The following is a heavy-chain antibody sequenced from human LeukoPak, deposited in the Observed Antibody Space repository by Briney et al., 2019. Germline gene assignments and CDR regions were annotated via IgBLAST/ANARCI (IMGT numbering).Heavy chain of an antibody. CDR3: ARDRGSGWYLFDY. D-gene: IGHD6-19*01. CDR2: ISGSGGST. J-gene: IGHJ4*02. CDR1: GFTFSSYG. Sequence: GGSLRLSCAASGFTFSSYGMSWVRQAPGKGLEWVSAISGSGGSTYYADSVKGRFTISRDNSKNTLYLQMNSLRAEDTAVYYCARDRGSGWYLFDYWGQGTLVTVSS. V-gene: IGHV3-23*01.